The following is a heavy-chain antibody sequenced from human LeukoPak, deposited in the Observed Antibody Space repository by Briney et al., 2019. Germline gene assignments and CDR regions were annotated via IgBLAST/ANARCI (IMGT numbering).Heavy chain of an antibody. V-gene: IGHV3-21*01. Sequence: PGGALRLSCSASGFTFSTDSMNWVRQAPGKGLEWVSSISTSSSYIYYADSVKGRFTISRDNAKNSLYLQMNSLRAEDTAVYYCARDTTVTTVGWFDPWGQGTLVTVSS. CDR2: ISTSSSYI. CDR1: GFTFSTDS. CDR3: ARDTTVTTVGWFDP. J-gene: IGHJ5*02. D-gene: IGHD4-17*01.